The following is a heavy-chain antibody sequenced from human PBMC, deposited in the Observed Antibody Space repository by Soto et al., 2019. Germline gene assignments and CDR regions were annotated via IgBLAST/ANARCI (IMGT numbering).Heavy chain of an antibody. V-gene: IGHV3-53*01. CDR1: GFTVSSNY. CDR3: ARASYSGTYFIDY. J-gene: IGHJ4*02. Sequence: EVQLVESGGGLIQPGGSLRLSCAASGFTVSSNYMSWVRQAPGKGLEWVSLIYSGGSTDYADSVKGRFTISRDNSKNTLYLQMNSLTADDTALYYCARASYSGTYFIDYWGQGTLVTVSS. D-gene: IGHD1-26*01. CDR2: IYSGGST.